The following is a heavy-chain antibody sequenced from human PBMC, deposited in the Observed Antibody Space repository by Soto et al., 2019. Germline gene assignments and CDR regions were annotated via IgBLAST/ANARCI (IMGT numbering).Heavy chain of an antibody. CDR2: ISSSSSYI. CDR1: GFTFSSYS. Sequence: PGGSLRLSCAASGFTFSSYSMNWVRQAPGKGLEWVSSISSSSSYIYYADSVKGRFTISRDNAKNSLYLQMNSLRAEDTAVYYCAVWGGNYYGMDVWGQGTTVTVSS. V-gene: IGHV3-21*01. J-gene: IGHJ6*02. CDR3: AVWGGNYYGMDV. D-gene: IGHD3-16*01.